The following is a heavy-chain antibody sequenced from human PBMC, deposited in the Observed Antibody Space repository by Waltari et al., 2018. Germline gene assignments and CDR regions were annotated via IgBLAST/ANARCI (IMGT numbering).Heavy chain of an antibody. J-gene: IGHJ4*02. D-gene: IGHD3-22*01. CDR2: IIPIFGTA. Sequence: VPLVQSGAEVKTPGSSVKVCCKDSGSLLRRDSISWVRQAPGQGLEWMGGIIPIFGTANYAQKFQGRVTITADESTSTAYMELSSLRSDDTAVYYCARDRNYYDSSAYYYWGQGTLVTVSS. V-gene: IGHV1-69*01. CDR1: GSLLRRDS. CDR3: ARDRNYYDSSAYYY.